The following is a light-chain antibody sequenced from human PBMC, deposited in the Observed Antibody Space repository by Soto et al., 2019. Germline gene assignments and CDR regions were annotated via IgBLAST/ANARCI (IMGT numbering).Light chain of an antibody. CDR1: QTFSSH. J-gene: IGKJ5*01. V-gene: IGKV3-11*01. CDR2: DAS. Sequence: EIVLTQSPATLSLSPGERATLSCRASQTFSSHLAWYQQKPGQAPRLLIYDASKRATGIPARFSGRGSGTDFXXXIXXLXXEDFAVYYCXXRSNWPPVITFGQGTRLEIK. CDR3: XXRSNWPPVIT.